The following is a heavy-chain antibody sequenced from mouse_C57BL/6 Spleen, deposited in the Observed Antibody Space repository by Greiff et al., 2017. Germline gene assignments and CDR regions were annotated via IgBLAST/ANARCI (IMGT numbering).Heavy chain of an antibody. Sequence: VKLVESGAELVKPGASVKLSCKASGYTFTEYTIHWVKQRSGQGLEWIGWFYPGSGSIKYNEKFKDKATLTADKSSSTVYMELSRLTSEDSAVYFCARHEDGGGYYGAMDYWGQGTSVTVSS. D-gene: IGHD2-3*01. J-gene: IGHJ4*01. CDR3: ARHEDGGGYYGAMDY. CDR1: GYTFTEYT. CDR2: FYPGSGSI. V-gene: IGHV1-62-2*01.